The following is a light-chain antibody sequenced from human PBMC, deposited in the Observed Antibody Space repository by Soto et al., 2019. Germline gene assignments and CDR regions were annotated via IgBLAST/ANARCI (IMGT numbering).Light chain of an antibody. CDR3: QQSYSIPPLT. CDR1: QTISMY. CDR2: AAS. J-gene: IGKJ4*01. Sequence: EIQMTQAPSSLSASVGDRVTITCRASQTISMYLNWYQQKPGKAPILLISAASSLQTGVPSRFNGSGSGTDFTLTISSLQPEDFATYHCQQSYSIPPLTFGGGTRVEIK. V-gene: IGKV1-39*01.